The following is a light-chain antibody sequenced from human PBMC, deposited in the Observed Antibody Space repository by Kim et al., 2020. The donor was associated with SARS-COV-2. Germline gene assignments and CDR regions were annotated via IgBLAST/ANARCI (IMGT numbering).Light chain of an antibody. CDR2: RNN. CDR3: SAWDSSLNAWV. Sequence: QTCTPACTGNNNNVGNQGAAWLQQHQGHPPKLLSYRNNNRPSGISERFSASRSGDTASLTITGLQPEDETDYYCSAWDSSLNAWVFGGGTQLTVL. J-gene: IGLJ3*02. CDR1: NNNVGNQG. V-gene: IGLV10-54*04.